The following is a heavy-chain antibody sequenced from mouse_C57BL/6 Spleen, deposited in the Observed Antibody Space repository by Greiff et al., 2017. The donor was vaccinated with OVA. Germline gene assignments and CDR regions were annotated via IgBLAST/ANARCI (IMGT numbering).Heavy chain of an antibody. CDR3: ARDFLFITTVVATGYFDY. CDR1: GYTFTSYW. D-gene: IGHD1-1*01. V-gene: IGHV1-64*01. Sequence: QVQLQQPGAELVKPGASVKLSCKASGYTFTSYWMHWVKQRPRQGLEWIGMIHPNSGSTNYNEKFKSKATLTVDKSSSTAYMQLSSLTSEDSAVYYCARDFLFITTVVATGYFDYWGQGTTLTVSS. CDR2: IHPNSGST. J-gene: IGHJ2*01.